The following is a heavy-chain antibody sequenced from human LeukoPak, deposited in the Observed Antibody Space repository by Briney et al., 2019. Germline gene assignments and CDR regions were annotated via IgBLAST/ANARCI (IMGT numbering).Heavy chain of an antibody. CDR1: GGSISRSGYY. Sequence: SETLSLTCTVSGGSISRSGYYWGWIRQPPGKGLEWIGSIYYSGSTSYNPSLKSRVTISVDTSKNQFSLKLSSVTAADTAVYYCARGPELVRGVKSYYYYYMDVWGKGTTVTISS. J-gene: IGHJ6*03. CDR2: IYYSGST. V-gene: IGHV4-39*07. D-gene: IGHD3-10*01. CDR3: ARGPELVRGVKSYYYYYMDV.